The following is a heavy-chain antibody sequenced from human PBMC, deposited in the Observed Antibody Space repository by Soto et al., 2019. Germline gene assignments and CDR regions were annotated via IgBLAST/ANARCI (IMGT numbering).Heavy chain of an antibody. CDR3: AREGSYSAYNFAHGIQLWSFDF. D-gene: IGHD5-12*01. CDR2: IFSSGST. Sequence: SETLSLTCTVSGGSINTFYGGWVRQPAGKGLEWIGRIFSSGSTSFNPSLESRVAMSVDTSKNHFSLNLSSVTAADMAVYYCAREGSYSAYNFAHGIQLWSFDFWGQGALVTVSS. CDR1: GGSINTFY. V-gene: IGHV4-4*07. J-gene: IGHJ4*02.